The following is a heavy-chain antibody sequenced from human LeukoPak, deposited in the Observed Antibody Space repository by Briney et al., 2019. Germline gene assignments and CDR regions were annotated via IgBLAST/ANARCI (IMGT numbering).Heavy chain of an antibody. J-gene: IGHJ2*01. CDR1: GGSFSGYY. CDR2: IYYSGST. V-gene: IGHV4-30-4*01. CDR3: ARERHLSDDFWSGYYPRRYFDL. D-gene: IGHD3-3*01. Sequence: PSETLSLTCTVYGGSFSGYYWSWIRQPPGKGLEWIGYIYYSGSTYYNPSLKSRVTISVDTSKNQFSLKLSSVTAADTAVYYCARERHLSDDFWSGYYPRRYFDLWGRGTLVTVSS.